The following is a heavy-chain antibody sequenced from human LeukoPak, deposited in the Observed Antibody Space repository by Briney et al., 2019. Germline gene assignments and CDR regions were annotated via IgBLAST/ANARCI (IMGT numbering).Heavy chain of an antibody. D-gene: IGHD1-26*01. CDR1: GGSISSYS. CDR3: VKSGGYGLIDY. V-gene: IGHV4-59*04. CDR2: IYYTGST. Sequence: SETLSLTCTVSGGSISSYSWTWIRQPPGKGLEWIGNIYYTGSTYYNASLQSRVTISIDTSKNQFSLRLNSVTAADTAMYYCVKSGGYGLIDYWGQGTLVTVSS. J-gene: IGHJ4*02.